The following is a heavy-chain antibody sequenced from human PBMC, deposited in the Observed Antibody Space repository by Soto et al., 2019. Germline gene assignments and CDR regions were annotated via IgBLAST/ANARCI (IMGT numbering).Heavy chain of an antibody. D-gene: IGHD3-22*01. CDR1: GDSFIHYW. CDR3: ARHTGPYYDSSGYYFFDY. CDR2: INPSDSYT. V-gene: IGHV5-10-1*01. Sequence: PWESLTISCKSSGDSFIHYWISWVRQMPGKGLEWMGRINPSDSYTDYSPSFQGHVTISADKSISTAYLQWSSLKASDTAMYYCARHTGPYYDSSGYYFFDYWGQGTLVPVSS. J-gene: IGHJ4*02.